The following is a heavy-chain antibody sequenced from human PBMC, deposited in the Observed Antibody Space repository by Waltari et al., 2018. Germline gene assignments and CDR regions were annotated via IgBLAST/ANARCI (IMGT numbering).Heavy chain of an antibody. D-gene: IGHD3-10*01. Sequence: QVQLWESGGGLVQPGRSLRLSCRASGFTFSNHGMQWVRQAPGKGLEWVAVGGHDGHTKDYVGAVEGRFTVTRDNSMNTMYLDMNSLRIDDTAIYYCAKEFGGAGSSYMSYFDSWGQGTLVTVSS. CDR1: GFTFSNHG. CDR3: AKEFGGAGSSYMSYFDS. CDR2: GGHDGHTK. V-gene: IGHV3-33*03. J-gene: IGHJ4*02.